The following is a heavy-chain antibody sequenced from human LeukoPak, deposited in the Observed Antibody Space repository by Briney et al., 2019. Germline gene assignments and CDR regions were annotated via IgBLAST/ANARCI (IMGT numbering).Heavy chain of an antibody. CDR3: ARSLPDYFDY. J-gene: IGHJ4*02. CDR1: GFTFSNYA. Sequence: GGSLRLSCAASGFTFSNYAMRWARQAPGKGLEWVSSISGNSGRTYYADSVKGRFSISRDNSKNSLYLQMNSLRTEDTALYYCARSLPDYFDYWGQGTLVTVSS. CDR2: ISGNSGRT. V-gene: IGHV3-43*02.